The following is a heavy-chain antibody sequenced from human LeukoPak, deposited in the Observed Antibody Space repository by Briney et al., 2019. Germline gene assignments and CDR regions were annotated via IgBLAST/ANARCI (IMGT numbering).Heavy chain of an antibody. Sequence: GASVKVSCTASGYTFTSYDINWVRQATGQGLEWMGWMNPNSGNTGYAQKFQGRVTMTRNTSISTAYMELSSLRSEDTAVYYCARAGLRYFDWLQYYYGMDVWGQGTTVTVPS. CDR2: MNPNSGNT. J-gene: IGHJ6*02. V-gene: IGHV1-8*01. CDR3: ARAGLRYFDWLQYYYGMDV. CDR1: GYTFTSYD. D-gene: IGHD3-9*01.